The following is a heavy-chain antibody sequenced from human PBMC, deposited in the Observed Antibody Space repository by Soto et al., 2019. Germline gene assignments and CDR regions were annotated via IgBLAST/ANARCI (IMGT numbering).Heavy chain of an antibody. CDR1: GFRFEQYV. CDR2: VSPTGDTV. CDR3: SKDAPNGSIDA. Sequence: VQVVASGGGLVQPGRSLRLSCAVSGFRFEQYVMHWVRQAPGKGLECVSTVSPTGDTVAYADSVEGRFTVSRDNAKNSLYLQMNSLKGDDTAFYYCSKDAPNGSIDAWGQGTLVTVSS. V-gene: IGHV3-9*01. J-gene: IGHJ5*02. D-gene: IGHD3-10*01.